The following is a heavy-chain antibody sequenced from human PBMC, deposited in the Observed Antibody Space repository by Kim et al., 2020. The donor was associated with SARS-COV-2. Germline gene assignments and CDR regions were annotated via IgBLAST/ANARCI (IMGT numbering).Heavy chain of an antibody. V-gene: IGHV5-10-1*01. CDR2: IDPSDSYT. CDR3: ARLPRDYDSSGYYPNDY. CDR1: GYSFTSYW. J-gene: IGHJ4*02. Sequence: GESLKISCKGSGYSFTSYWISWVRQMPGKGLEWMGRIDPSDSYTNYSPSFQGHVTISADKSISTAYLQWSSLKASDTAMYYCARLPRDYDSSGYYPNDYWGQGTLVAVSS. D-gene: IGHD3-22*01.